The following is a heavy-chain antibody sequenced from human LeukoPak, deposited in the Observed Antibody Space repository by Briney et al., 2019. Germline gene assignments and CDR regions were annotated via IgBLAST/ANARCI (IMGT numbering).Heavy chain of an antibody. CDR2: IYYSGST. D-gene: IGHD6-13*01. J-gene: IGHJ4*02. V-gene: IGHV4-30-4*08. CDR1: GGSISSGSYY. CDR3: ARADSSSWYKPPFDY. Sequence: SETLSLTCTVSGGSISSGSYYWSWIRQPPGKGLEWIGYIYYSGSTYYNPSLKSRVTISVDTSKNQFSLKLSSVTAADTAVYYCARADSSSWYKPPFDYWGQGTLVTVSS.